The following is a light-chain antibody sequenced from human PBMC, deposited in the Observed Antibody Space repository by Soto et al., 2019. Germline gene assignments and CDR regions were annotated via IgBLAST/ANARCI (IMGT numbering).Light chain of an antibody. CDR2: AAS. CDR1: QAINSY. Sequence: DIQMTQCPSSLSASVGDRVAITGRASQAINSYVAWYQQKPGQCPQLLIYAASTLQSGVPSRFSGSGSGTDFTLTISSLQPEDVATYYCQKYDSVLLIFGGGTKVDI. V-gene: IGKV1-27*01. CDR3: QKYDSVLLI. J-gene: IGKJ4*01.